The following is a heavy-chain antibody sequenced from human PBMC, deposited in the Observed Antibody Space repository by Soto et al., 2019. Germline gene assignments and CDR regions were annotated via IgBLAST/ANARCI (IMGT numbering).Heavy chain of an antibody. CDR3: AREKGLGYSSGYPGP. D-gene: IGHD6-19*01. V-gene: IGHV3-23*01. J-gene: IGHJ5*02. CDR1: GFTFSTYS. Sequence: GGSLRLSCAASGFTFSTYSMTWVRQAPGKGLEWVSHISTTSGTTYYTDSVKGRFTISRDNSKNTLYLQMNSLRAEDTAVYYCAREKGLGYSSGYPGPWGQGXLVTVYS. CDR2: ISTTSGTT.